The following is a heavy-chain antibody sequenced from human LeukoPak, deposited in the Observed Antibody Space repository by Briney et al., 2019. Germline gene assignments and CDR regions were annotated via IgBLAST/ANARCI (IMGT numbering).Heavy chain of an antibody. CDR3: AGCAGNSCYFDY. V-gene: IGHV3-7*01. D-gene: IGHD1-1*01. J-gene: IGHJ4*02. Sequence: GGSLRLSCAASGFSFISYWMSWVRQAPGKGLEWVANIKQDGSAKNYVDSVKGRFTISRDNAKNSLYLQLNSLRAEDTSVYYCAGCAGNSCYFDYWGQGTLVIVSS. CDR2: IKQDGSAK. CDR1: GFSFISYW.